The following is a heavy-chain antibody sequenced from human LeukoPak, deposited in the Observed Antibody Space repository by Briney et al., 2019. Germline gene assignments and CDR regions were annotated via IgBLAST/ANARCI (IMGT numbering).Heavy chain of an antibody. Sequence: SETLSLTCTVSGGSISSYYWSWIRQPPGKGLEWIGYIYYSGSTNYNPSLKSRITISVDTSKNQFSLKLSSVTAADTAVYYCAREFSDFWSGYYLDYWGQGTLVTVSS. CDR3: AREFSDFWSGYYLDY. D-gene: IGHD3-3*01. J-gene: IGHJ4*02. CDR2: IYYSGST. CDR1: GGSISSYY. V-gene: IGHV4-59*01.